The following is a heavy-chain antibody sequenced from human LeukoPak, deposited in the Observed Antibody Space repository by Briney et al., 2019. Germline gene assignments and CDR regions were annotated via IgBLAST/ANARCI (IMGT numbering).Heavy chain of an antibody. D-gene: IGHD6-13*01. J-gene: IGHJ4*02. CDR1: GGSTSRYY. CDR2: IYYSGST. CDR3: ARLPGIVAV. V-gene: IGHV4-59*08. Sequence: SETLSLTCTVSGGSTSRYYWSWIRQPPGKRLEWLGYIYYSGSTTYNPSLKSRLTMSVDTSKNQISLKLISLTAADTAVYYCARLPGIVAVWGQGTLVTVSS.